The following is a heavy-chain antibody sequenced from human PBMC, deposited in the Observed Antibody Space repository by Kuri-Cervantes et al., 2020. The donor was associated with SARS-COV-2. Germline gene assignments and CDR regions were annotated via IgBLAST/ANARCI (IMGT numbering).Heavy chain of an antibody. CDR3: AKVSIAAAGPHPETDY. CDR2: ISYDGRNK. CDR1: GFTFSSYG. V-gene: IGHV3-30*18. D-gene: IGHD6-13*01. J-gene: IGHJ4*02. Sequence: GGSLRLSCAASGFTFSSYGMHWVRQAPGKGLEWVAVISYDGRNKYYADSVKGRFTISRDNSKNTLYLQMNSLRAEDTAVYYCAKVSIAAAGPHPETDYWGQGTLVTVSS.